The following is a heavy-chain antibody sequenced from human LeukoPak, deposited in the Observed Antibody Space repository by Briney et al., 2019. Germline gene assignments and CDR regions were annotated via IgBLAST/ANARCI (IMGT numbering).Heavy chain of an antibody. CDR1: GYTFTSYY. D-gene: IGHD5-18*01. Sequence: ASVKVSCKASGYTFTSYYMHWVRQAPGQGLEWMGIINPSGGSTSYAQKFQGRVTMTRDTSTSTVYMELSSPRSEDTAVYYCALIGYSYGYFDYWGQGTLVTVSS. V-gene: IGHV1-46*01. J-gene: IGHJ4*02. CDR2: INPSGGST. CDR3: ALIGYSYGYFDY.